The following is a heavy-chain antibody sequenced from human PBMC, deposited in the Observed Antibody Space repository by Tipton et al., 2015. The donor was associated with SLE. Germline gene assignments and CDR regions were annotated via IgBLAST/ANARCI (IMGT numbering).Heavy chain of an antibody. CDR3: ARDLASSYGIDV. J-gene: IGHJ6*02. V-gene: IGHV4-39*07. D-gene: IGHD2-15*01. CDR2: ISYSGAT. Sequence: GLVKPSQTLSLTCTVSGASIRSDGYYWTWIRQHPGKGLEWIASISYSGATYYNPSLKSRVIISLDTSRNHFSLKLTSVTAADTAVYFCARDLASSYGIDVWGQGTTVTVSS. CDR1: GASIRSDGYY.